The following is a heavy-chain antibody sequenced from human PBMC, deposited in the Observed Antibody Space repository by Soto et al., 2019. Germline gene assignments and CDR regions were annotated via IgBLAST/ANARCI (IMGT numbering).Heavy chain of an antibody. CDR2: IIPIFGTA. D-gene: IGHD3-22*01. CDR3: ARDRPSYDSSGYPHSYYFDY. Sequence: QVQLVQSGAEVKKPGSSVKVSCKASGGTFSSYAISWVRQAPGQGLEWMGGIIPIFGTANYAQKFQGRVTITADESTSTAYYELSSLRSEDTAVYYCARDRPSYDSSGYPHSYYFDYWGQGTLVTVSS. CDR1: GGTFSSYA. J-gene: IGHJ4*02. V-gene: IGHV1-69*01.